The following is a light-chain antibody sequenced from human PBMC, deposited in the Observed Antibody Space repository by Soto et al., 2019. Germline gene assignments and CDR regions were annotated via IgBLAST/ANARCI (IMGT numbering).Light chain of an antibody. J-gene: IGKJ2*01. CDR2: FAT. CDR1: KSIGRW. Sequence: DTQVTQAPSSVSASVGDSVTSTCRTSKSIGRWLAWYHQKLMDAPKLLISFATPLQSGVSSRFRGGGSGTEFTLTINSLQPADFAVYYCEQADTFPYSFGQGTKL. CDR3: EQADTFPYS. V-gene: IGKV1-12*01.